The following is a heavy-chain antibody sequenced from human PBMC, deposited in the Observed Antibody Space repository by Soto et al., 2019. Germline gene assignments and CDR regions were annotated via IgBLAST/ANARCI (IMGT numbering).Heavy chain of an antibody. Sequence: ASVKVSCKASGYTFTSYYMHWVRQAPGQGLEWMGIINPSGGSTSYAQKFQGRVTMTRDTSTSTVYMELSSLRSEDTAVYYCARGGYSGSYLRPEFDYWGQGTLFTVS. CDR1: GYTFTSYY. CDR2: INPSGGST. CDR3: ARGGYSGSYLRPEFDY. D-gene: IGHD1-26*01. V-gene: IGHV1-46*01. J-gene: IGHJ4*02.